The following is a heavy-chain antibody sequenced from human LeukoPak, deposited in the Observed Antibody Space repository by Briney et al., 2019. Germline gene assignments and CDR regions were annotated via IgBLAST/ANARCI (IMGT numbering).Heavy chain of an antibody. CDR3: ARRAAVAGTFDP. CDR1: GFTFSSYE. D-gene: IGHD6-19*01. J-gene: IGHJ5*02. V-gene: IGHV3-48*03. Sequence: PGGSLRLSCAASGFTFSSYEMNWVRQAPGKGLEWVSYISSSGSTIYYADSVKGRFTISRDNAKNSLYLQMNSLRAEDTAVYYCARRAAVAGTFDPWGQGTLVTVSS. CDR2: ISSSGSTI.